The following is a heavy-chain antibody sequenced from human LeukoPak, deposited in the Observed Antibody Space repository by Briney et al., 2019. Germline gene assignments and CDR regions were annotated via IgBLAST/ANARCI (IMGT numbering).Heavy chain of an antibody. CDR1: GYTLTELS. Sequence: ASVKVSCKVSGYTLTELSMHWVRQAPGKGLEWMGGFDPEDGETIYAQKFQDRVTMTEDTSTDTAYMELSSLRSEDTAVYYCAAELVVVPAAITAPWGQGTLVTVSS. V-gene: IGHV1-24*01. D-gene: IGHD2-2*02. CDR2: FDPEDGET. J-gene: IGHJ5*02. CDR3: AAELVVVPAAITAP.